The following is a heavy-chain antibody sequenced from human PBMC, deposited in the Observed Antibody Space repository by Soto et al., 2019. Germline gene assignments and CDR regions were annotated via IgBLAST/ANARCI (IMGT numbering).Heavy chain of an antibody. V-gene: IGHV4-59*01. CDR2: IYDSGSP. Sequence: PSETLSLTCTISGGSISVYYWSWIRQPPGQALEWIGYIYDSGSPYYNPPLRSRVIISADTSKNQISLKLTSATAADTAVYSCARGVGSSPPRYWGRGTLVTVSS. CDR1: GGSISVYY. J-gene: IGHJ4*02. D-gene: IGHD1-26*01. CDR3: ARGVGSSPPRY.